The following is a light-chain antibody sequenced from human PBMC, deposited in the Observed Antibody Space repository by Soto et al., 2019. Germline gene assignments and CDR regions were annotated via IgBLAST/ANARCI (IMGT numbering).Light chain of an antibody. J-gene: IGKJ4*01. V-gene: IGKV3-20*01. Sequence: IVVTQAPGTLYLSPGERATLCCRASQIVSSSYLTWYKQKPGQAPRLLIYGASSRATGIPDRFSVSGSGTDFTLTIRRLEPEEFAVYYCPPYGSSLTFGGGTTVDIK. CDR2: GAS. CDR1: QIVSSSY. CDR3: PPYGSSLT.